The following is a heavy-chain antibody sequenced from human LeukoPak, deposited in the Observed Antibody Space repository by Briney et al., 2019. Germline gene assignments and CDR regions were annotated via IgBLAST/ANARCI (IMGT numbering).Heavy chain of an antibody. CDR2: ISYDGSNK. J-gene: IGHJ4*02. CDR1: GFTFSSYA. Sequence: PGGSLRLSCAASGFTFSSYAMHWVRQAPGKGLEWVAVISYDGSNKYYADSVKGRFTISRDNSKNTLYLQMNSLRAEDTAVYYCARDPEMTDTAMVPFFDYWGQGTLVTVSS. V-gene: IGHV3-30-3*01. D-gene: IGHD5-18*01. CDR3: ARDPEMTDTAMVPFFDY.